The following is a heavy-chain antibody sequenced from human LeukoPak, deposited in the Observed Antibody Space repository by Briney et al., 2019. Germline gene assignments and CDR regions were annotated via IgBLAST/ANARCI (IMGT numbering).Heavy chain of an antibody. V-gene: IGHV3-48*03. CDR2: ISSSGSTI. CDR3: AELGITMIGGV. CDR1: GFTFSSYE. J-gene: IGHJ6*03. D-gene: IGHD3-10*02. Sequence: QPGGSLRLSCAAPGFTFSSYEMNWVRQAPGKGLEWVSYISSSGSTIYYADSVKGRFTISRDNAKNSLYLQMNSLRAEDTAVYYCAELGITMIGGVWGKGTTVTIS.